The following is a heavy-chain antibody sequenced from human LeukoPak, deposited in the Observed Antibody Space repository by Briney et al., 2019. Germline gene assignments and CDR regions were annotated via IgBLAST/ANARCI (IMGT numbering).Heavy chain of an antibody. Sequence: PGSALRLSRVDSGFTLSSYGIHRVRQAPGKGGEWVDDISYDGSNKYYPDLVKGRFTISRDNSKNTLYLQMNSLRDEDTAVYYCAKDSIAAGWDYGMDVWRQGTTVTVSS. CDR1: GFTLSSYG. D-gene: IGHD6-13*01. CDR3: AKDSIAAGWDYGMDV. CDR2: ISYDGSNK. J-gene: IGHJ6*02. V-gene: IGHV3-30*18.